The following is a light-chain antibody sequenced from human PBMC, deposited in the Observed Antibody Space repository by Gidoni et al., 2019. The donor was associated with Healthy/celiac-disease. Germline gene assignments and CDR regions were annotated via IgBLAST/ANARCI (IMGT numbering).Light chain of an antibody. CDR1: QSISSY. J-gene: IGKJ4*01. V-gene: IGKV1-39*01. Sequence: DIQMTPSPSSLSASVGDRVTITCRASQSISSYLNWYQQKPGKAPKLLIYAASSLQSGVPSRFSGSGSGTDFTLTISSLQPEDFATYYCQQSYRTHTFXGXTKVEIK. CDR2: AAS. CDR3: QQSYRTHT.